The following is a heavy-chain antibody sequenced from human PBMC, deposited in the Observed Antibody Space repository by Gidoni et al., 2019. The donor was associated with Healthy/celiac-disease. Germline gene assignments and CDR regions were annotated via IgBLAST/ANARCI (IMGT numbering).Heavy chain of an antibody. J-gene: IGHJ4*02. CDR3: ASRLRRRDFDY. V-gene: IGHV4-34*01. Sequence: QVQLQQWGAGLLTPSETLSLTCAVYGGSFRGYYWSWIRQPPGKGLEWIGEINHSGSTNYTPSLKSRVTISVDTSKNQFSLKLSSVTAADTAVYYCASRLRRRDFDYWGQGTLVTVSS. CDR1: GGSFRGYY. CDR2: INHSGST. D-gene: IGHD6-25*01.